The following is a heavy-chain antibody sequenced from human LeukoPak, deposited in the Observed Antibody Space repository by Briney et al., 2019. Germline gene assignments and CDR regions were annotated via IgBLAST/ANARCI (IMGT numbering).Heavy chain of an antibody. J-gene: IGHJ3*02. D-gene: IGHD1-26*01. Sequence: KPGGSLRLSCAASGFTFSNAWMSWVRQAPGKGLEWVGRIKSKTDGGTTDYAAPVKGRFTISRDDAKNSLYLQMNSLRAADTAVYYCAGDPTSSWETAFDIWGQGTMVTVSS. CDR3: AGDPTSSWETAFDI. CDR1: GFTFSNAW. V-gene: IGHV3-15*01. CDR2: IKSKTDGGTT.